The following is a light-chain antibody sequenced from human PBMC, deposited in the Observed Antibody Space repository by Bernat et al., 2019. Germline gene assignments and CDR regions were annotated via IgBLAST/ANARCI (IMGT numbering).Light chain of an antibody. CDR1: SSDVGSYNL. CDR3: CSYAGRSTFDV. CDR2: EVT. Sequence: QSALTQPASVSGSPGQSTTISCTGTSSDVGSYNLVSWYQQHPGKAPKLIIYEVTKRPSGVSNRFSGSKSGNTASLTISGLQPEDEADYFCCSYAGRSTFDVFGGGTELTVL. V-gene: IGLV2-23*02. J-gene: IGLJ2*01.